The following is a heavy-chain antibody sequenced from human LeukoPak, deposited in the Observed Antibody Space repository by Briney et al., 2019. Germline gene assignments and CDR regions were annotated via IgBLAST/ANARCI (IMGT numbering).Heavy chain of an antibody. CDR3: ARVQTKNXFXX. Sequence: GGSLRLSCAASGFTFSSYSMNWVRQAPGKGLEWVSSISSRSSYIYYADSVKGRFTISRYNAKNSLYLQINSLRAEDTAVYYCARVQTKNXFXXWGQXTMVTX. CDR1: GFTFSSYS. V-gene: IGHV3-21*01. D-gene: IGHD2-8*01. J-gene: IGHJ3*01. CDR2: ISSRSSYI.